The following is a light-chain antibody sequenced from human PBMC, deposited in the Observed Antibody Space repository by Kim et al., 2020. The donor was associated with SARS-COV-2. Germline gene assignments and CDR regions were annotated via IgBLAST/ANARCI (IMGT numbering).Light chain of an antibody. CDR3: QKYNSWPFT. J-gene: IGKJ5*01. CDR2: GAS. Sequence: EIVMTQSPATLSVSPGERATLSCRASQSVSSNLAWYQQKPGQAPWLLIYGASTRATGIPARFSGSGAGTEFTLTISSRQSEDFAVYYCQKYNSWPFTFGQGTRLEI. V-gene: IGKV3-15*01. CDR1: QSVSSN.